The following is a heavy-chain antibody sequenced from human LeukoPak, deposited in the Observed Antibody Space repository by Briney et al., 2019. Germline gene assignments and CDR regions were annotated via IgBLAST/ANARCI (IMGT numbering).Heavy chain of an antibody. CDR3: ASEQAYDHLPGYYKTEYFVH. CDR1: GGSISTHRYY. Sequence: PSETLSLTCTVSGGSISTHRYYWGWIRQPPGKGLEWIGSVSHRGNTYYRSSLKSRVTISVDASNNHFSLKLRSVTAADTATYYCASEQAYDHLPGYYKTEYFVHWGQGSLVTVSS. J-gene: IGHJ1*01. D-gene: IGHD3-9*01. CDR2: VSHRGNT. V-gene: IGHV4-39*07.